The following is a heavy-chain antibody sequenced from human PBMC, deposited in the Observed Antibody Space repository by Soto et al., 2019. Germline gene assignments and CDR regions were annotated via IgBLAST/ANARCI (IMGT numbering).Heavy chain of an antibody. CDR1: GFTFSSYA. J-gene: IGHJ3*02. D-gene: IGHD3-9*01. V-gene: IGHV3-23*01. CDR3: ANRPDSLLRYFDWSARGGAFDI. CDR2: ISGSGGST. Sequence: EVQLLESGGGLVQPGGSLRLSCAASGFTFSSYAMSWVRQAPGKGLEWVSAISGSGGSTYYADSVKGRFTIFRDNSKNTLYLQMNSLRAEDTAVYYCANRPDSLLRYFDWSARGGAFDIWGQGTMVTVSS.